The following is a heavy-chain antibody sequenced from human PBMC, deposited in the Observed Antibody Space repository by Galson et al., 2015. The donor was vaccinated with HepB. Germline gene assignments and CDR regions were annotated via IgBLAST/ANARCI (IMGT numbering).Heavy chain of an antibody. V-gene: IGHV3-30*18. D-gene: IGHD2-2*01. CDR1: GFTFSSYG. CDR2: ILYDGSDK. Sequence: SLRLSCAAHGFTFSSYGMHWVRQAPGKGLEWVAVILYDGSDKFYAASVKGRFTISRDNSKNTVYLQMNSLRPEDTAAYYCAKGHCSRTSCYEGLAFDFWGQGTLVTVSS. CDR3: AKGHCSRTSCYEGLAFDF. J-gene: IGHJ4*02.